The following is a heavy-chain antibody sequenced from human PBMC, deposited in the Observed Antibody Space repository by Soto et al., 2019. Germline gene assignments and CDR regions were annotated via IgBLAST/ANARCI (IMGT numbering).Heavy chain of an antibody. V-gene: IGHV1-69*01. D-gene: IGHD2-15*01. CDR2: IIPFFATA. J-gene: IGHJ4*02. Sequence: QVQLVQSGAEVKKPGSSVKVSCKASGDTFSSYAIAWVRQAPAQGLEWMGGIIPFFATANYAQKFQGRVTITADESTTTAYMELSSLRSEDTAVYYCAARRYCSGGSCPDYFDYWGQGTLVTVSS. CDR3: AARRYCSGGSCPDYFDY. CDR1: GDTFSSYA.